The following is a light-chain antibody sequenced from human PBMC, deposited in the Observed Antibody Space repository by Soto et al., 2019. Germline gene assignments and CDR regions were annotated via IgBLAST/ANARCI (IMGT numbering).Light chain of an antibody. V-gene: IGKV1-39*01. Sequence: DIQMTQSPSSLSASVGERLTIPCRASQSISTYLNWYQQKPGKAPKLLIYAASSLQSGVPSRFSGSGSGTDFTLTISSLQPEDFATYYCQQSYSTLATFGQGTKVDI. CDR3: QQSYSTLAT. CDR1: QSISTY. CDR2: AAS. J-gene: IGKJ1*01.